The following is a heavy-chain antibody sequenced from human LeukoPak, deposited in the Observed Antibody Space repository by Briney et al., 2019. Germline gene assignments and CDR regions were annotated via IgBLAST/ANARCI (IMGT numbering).Heavy chain of an antibody. D-gene: IGHD6-13*01. CDR2: INPSGGST. J-gene: IGHJ6*02. CDR3: AREPPQLALGPYYYGMDV. Sequence: ASVKVSCKTSGYTFTSYYMHWVRQAPGQGLEWMGLINPSGGSTSYAQKFQGRVTMTRDTSTSTVYMELSSLRSEDTAVYYCAREPPQLALGPYYYGMDVWGQGTTVTVSS. V-gene: IGHV1-46*01. CDR1: GYTFTSYY.